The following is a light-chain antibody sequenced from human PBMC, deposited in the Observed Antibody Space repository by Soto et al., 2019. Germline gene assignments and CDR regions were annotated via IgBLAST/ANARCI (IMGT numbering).Light chain of an antibody. CDR1: SSNIGSNT. Sequence: QSVLTQPPSTSGTPGQRVTISCSGSSSNIGSNTVHWYQQIPGTAPKLLIYTNTQRSSGVSDRFSGSKSDTSASLVISGLQSEDEADYYCATWDNGLTGVVFGGGTKVTVL. J-gene: IGLJ2*01. CDR3: ATWDNGLTGVV. CDR2: TNT. V-gene: IGLV1-44*01.